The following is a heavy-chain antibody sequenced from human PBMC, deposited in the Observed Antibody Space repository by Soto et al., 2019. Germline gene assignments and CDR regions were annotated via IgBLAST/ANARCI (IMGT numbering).Heavy chain of an antibody. V-gene: IGHV4-38-2*01. CDR1: GYSITSGYY. J-gene: IGHJ5*02. Sequence: SETLSLTCAVSGYSITSGYYWGWPRQPPGKGLEWMGTIHHSGGTYYNPSLKSRVSMSIDPSKNQFSLRLSSVTAADTAVHYCARVGTDCNSVSGIRGRWFDHWGQGTLVTVSS. D-gene: IGHD2-2*01. CDR3: ARVGTDCNSVSGIRGRWFDH. CDR2: IHHSGGT.